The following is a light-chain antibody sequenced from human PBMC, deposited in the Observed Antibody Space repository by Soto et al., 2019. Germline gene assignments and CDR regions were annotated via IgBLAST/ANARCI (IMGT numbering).Light chain of an antibody. Sequence: DIQMTQSPSSLSASVGDRVTITCRASQSVNTYLHWYQQKAGQAPKLLIYAASNLQSGVPSRFSGRGSGTDFTLTISSLQPDDFATYYCQHYNSYSEAFGQGTKVDIK. CDR1: QSVNTY. J-gene: IGKJ1*01. CDR3: QHYNSYSEA. CDR2: AAS. V-gene: IGKV1-39*01.